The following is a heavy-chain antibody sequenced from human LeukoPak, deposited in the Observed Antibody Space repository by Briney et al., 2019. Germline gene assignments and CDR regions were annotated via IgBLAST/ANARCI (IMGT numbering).Heavy chain of an antibody. CDR1: SGSISSGGYY. CDR2: IYHSGST. CDR3: ARHASYHGNFDY. Sequence: TLSLTCTVSSGSISSGGYYWSWIRQPPGKALEWIRYIYHSGSTYYNPSLNSRVTISVDRSKNQLSLNLSSVTAADTAVYYCARHASYHGNFDYWGQGTLVTVSS. D-gene: IGHD1-26*01. V-gene: IGHV4-30-2*01. J-gene: IGHJ4*02.